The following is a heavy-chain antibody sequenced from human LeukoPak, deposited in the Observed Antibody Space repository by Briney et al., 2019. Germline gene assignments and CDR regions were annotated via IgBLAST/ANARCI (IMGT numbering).Heavy chain of an antibody. D-gene: IGHD2-2*01. CDR1: GGTFSSYA. CDR3: ARGDLPAALPEYFQH. J-gene: IGHJ1*01. CDR2: IIPIFGTA. V-gene: IGHV1-69*13. Sequence: TVKVSCKASGGTFSSYAISWVRQAPGQGLEWMGGIIPIFGTANYAQKFQGRVTITADESTSTAYMELSSLRSEDTAVYYCARGDLPAALPEYFQHWGQGTLVTVSS.